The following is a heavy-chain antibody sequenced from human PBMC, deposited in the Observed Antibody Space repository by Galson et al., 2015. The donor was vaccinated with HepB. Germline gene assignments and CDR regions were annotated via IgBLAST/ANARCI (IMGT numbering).Heavy chain of an antibody. V-gene: IGHV4-34*01. CDR2: INHSGSI. D-gene: IGHD2-2*01. CDR1: GGSFSGYY. CDR3: ASTSSTWDFNL. J-gene: IGHJ2*01. Sequence: ETLSLTCAVYGGSFSGYYWSWIRQPPGKGLEWIGEINHSGSINYNPSLKSRVTISVDTSKNQFSLKLNSVTAADTAVYYCASTSSTWDFNLWGRGTLVTVSS.